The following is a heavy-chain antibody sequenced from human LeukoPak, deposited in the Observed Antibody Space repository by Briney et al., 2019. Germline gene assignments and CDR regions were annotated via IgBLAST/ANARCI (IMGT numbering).Heavy chain of an antibody. CDR2: IYSDGST. D-gene: IGHD6-13*01. Sequence: PGGSLRLSCAASGFTVSTNYMSWVRQAPGKKLEWVSDIYSDGSTFYADSVKGRFTISRDNSKKTLYLQMNSLRAEDTAVYYCARVIEAASGYRYYYYGMDVWGQGTTVTVSS. CDR1: GFTVSTNY. J-gene: IGHJ6*02. CDR3: ARVIEAASGYRYYYYGMDV. V-gene: IGHV3-53*01.